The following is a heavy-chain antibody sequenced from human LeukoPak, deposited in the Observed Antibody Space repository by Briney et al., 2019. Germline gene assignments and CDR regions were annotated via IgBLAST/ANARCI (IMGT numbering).Heavy chain of an antibody. J-gene: IGHJ4*02. D-gene: IGHD1-26*01. CDR3: ARLYIGSFDD. CDR1: GYIFTNHW. V-gene: IGHV5-51*01. Sequence: GESLKISCKASGYIFTNHWIGWVRQMPGKGLEWMGVIYPGDSDTRYNPPFQGQVTISADKSISTAYLQWSSLKASDTAMYFCARLYIGSFDDWGQGTLVTVSS. CDR2: IYPGDSDT.